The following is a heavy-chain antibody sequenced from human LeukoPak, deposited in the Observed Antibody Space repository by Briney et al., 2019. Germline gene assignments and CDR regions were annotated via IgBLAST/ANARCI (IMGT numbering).Heavy chain of an antibody. CDR1: GYTFTGYY. D-gene: IGHD6-13*01. CDR3: ARVAAAGTSTVFDY. V-gene: IGHV7-4-1*02. CDR2: INTNTGNP. J-gene: IGHJ4*02. Sequence: ASVKVSCKASGYTFTGYYMHWVRQAPGQGLEWMGWINTNTGNPTYAQGFTGRFVFSLDTSVSTAYLQISSLKAEDTAVYYCARVAAAGTSTVFDYWGQGTLVTVSS.